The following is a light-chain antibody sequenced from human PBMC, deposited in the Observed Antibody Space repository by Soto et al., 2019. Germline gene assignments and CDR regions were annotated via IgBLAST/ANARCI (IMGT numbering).Light chain of an antibody. J-gene: IGKJ4*01. CDR3: QKYNSAPPLT. CDR1: QGISNY. Sequence: DIQMTQSPSSLSASVGDRVNITCRASQGISNYLAWYQQKPGKVPMLLIYAASTLQAGVPSRFSGSGSGTDFTLTISSLQPEDVATYYCQKYNSAPPLTFGGGTKVDIK. CDR2: AAS. V-gene: IGKV1-27*01.